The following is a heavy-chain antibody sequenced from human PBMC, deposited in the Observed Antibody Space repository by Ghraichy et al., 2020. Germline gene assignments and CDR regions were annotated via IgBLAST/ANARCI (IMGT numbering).Heavy chain of an antibody. CDR1: GFTFSSYT. V-gene: IGHV3-30*04. J-gene: IGHJ6*02. CDR3: ARSTIWDYYYSMYV. CDR2: ISYDGSNK. D-gene: IGHD3-3*01. Sequence: GGSLRLSCAASGFTFSSYTMHWVRQAPGKGLEWVSVISYDGSNKYYADSVKGRFTISRDNSKNTLYLQMNSLRAEDTAVYYCARSTIWDYYYSMYVWGQGTTVTDSS.